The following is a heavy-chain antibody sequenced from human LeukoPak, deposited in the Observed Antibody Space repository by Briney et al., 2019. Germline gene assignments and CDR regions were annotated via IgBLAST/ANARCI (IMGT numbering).Heavy chain of an antibody. V-gene: IGHV4-4*07. Sequence: SETLPLTCTVSGGSISSYYWSWIRQPAGKGLEWIGRIYTSGSTNYNPSLKSRVTMSVDTSKNQFSLKLSSVTAADTAVYYCAREFRSYYGSAPRYWGQGTLVTVSS. CDR3: AREFRSYYGSAPRY. CDR1: GGSISSYY. D-gene: IGHD3-10*01. CDR2: IYTSGST. J-gene: IGHJ4*02.